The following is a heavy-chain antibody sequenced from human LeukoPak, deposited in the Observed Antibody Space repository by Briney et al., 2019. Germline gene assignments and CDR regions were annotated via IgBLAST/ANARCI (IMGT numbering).Heavy chain of an antibody. V-gene: IGHV3-30*03. Sequence: GGSLRLSCAASGFSLSNYWMHWVRQAPGKGLEWVAVISYDGSNKYYADSVKGRFTISRDNSKNTLYLQMNSLRAEDTAVYYCALTMDYWGQGTLVTVSS. CDR1: GFSLSNYW. D-gene: IGHD3-10*01. J-gene: IGHJ4*02. CDR2: ISYDGSNK. CDR3: ALTMDY.